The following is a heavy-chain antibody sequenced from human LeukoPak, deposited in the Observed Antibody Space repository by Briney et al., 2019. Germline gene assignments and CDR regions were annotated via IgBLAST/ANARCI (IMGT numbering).Heavy chain of an antibody. CDR3: ARAIRGYSYLVYFDY. D-gene: IGHD5-18*01. CDR2: IYSGGAP. CDR1: GFTVSSNY. J-gene: IGHJ4*02. V-gene: IGHV3-66*01. Sequence: GGSLRLSCAASGFTVSSNYMSWVRQAPGKGLEWVSVIYSGGAPYYADSVKGRFTISRDSSENTLFLQMNSLRAEDTAVYYCARAIRGYSYLVYFDYWGQGTLVTVSS.